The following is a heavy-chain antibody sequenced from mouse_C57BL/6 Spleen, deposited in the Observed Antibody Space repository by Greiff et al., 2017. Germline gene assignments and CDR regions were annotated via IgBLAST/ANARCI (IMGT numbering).Heavy chain of an antibody. CDR3: APNWAGSAWFAY. D-gene: IGHD4-1*02. V-gene: IGHV14-2*01. Sequence: VQLQQSGAELVKPGASVKLSCTASGFNIKDYYMHWVKQRTEQGLEWIGRIDPEDGETKYAPKFPGKATITADTSSNTAYLQLSSLTSEDTAVYYCAPNWAGSAWFAYWGQGTLSLSLQ. CDR2: IDPEDGET. J-gene: IGHJ3*01. CDR1: GFNIKDYY.